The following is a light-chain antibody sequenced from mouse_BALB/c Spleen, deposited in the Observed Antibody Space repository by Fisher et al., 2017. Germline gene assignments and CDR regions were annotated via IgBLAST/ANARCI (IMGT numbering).Light chain of an antibody. Sequence: DIVMTQTPTTMAASPGEKITITCSASSSISSNYLHWYQQKPGFSPKLWIYSTSNLASGVPARVSGSGSGTSYSLTISRMEAEDAATYYCQQRSSYPPTFGGGTKLEIK. J-gene: IGKJ2*01. V-gene: IGKV4-91*01. CDR2: STS. CDR1: SSISSNY. CDR3: QQRSSYPPT.